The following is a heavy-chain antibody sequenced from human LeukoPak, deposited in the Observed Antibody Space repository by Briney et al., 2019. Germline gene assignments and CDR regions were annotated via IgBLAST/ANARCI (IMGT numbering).Heavy chain of an antibody. V-gene: IGHV4-39*07. D-gene: IGHD4-17*01. CDR1: GGSISSSSYY. Sequence: PSETLSLTCTVSGGSISSSSYYWGWIRQPPGKGLEWIGSIYYSGSTYYNPSLKSRVTISVDTSKNQFSLKLSSVTAADTAVYYCARSPEGDYNLDTTEDDAFDIWGQGTMVTVSS. CDR3: ARSPEGDYNLDTTEDDAFDI. CDR2: IYYSGST. J-gene: IGHJ3*02.